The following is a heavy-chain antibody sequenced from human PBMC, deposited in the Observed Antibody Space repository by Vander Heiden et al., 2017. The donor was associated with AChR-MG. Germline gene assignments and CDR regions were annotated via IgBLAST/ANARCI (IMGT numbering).Heavy chain of an antibody. Sequence: EGQLVESGGDLVKPGGSLRLSCAGPGFAFSNAWLSWVRQAQGKGPEWVGRIKSKTAGGTIDYVAPVKDRFTISRDDSKNTVYLQMNSLKSEDTAVYYCTTDIAVAGTWSDWGQGTLVTVSS. CDR1: GFAFSNAW. V-gene: IGHV3-15*01. CDR2: IKSKTAGGTI. D-gene: IGHD6-19*01. J-gene: IGHJ4*02. CDR3: TTDIAVAGTWSD.